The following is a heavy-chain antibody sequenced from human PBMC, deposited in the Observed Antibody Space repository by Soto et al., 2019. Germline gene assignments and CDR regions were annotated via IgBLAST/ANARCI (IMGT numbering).Heavy chain of an antibody. CDR2: ISGSGGST. CDR3: AKAGPYPDYYDSSGYYSYGMDV. J-gene: IGHJ6*02. V-gene: IGHV3-23*01. CDR1: GFTFSSYS. D-gene: IGHD3-22*01. Sequence: GGSLRLSCAASGFTFSSYSMSWVRQAPGKGLEWVSAISGSGGSTYYADSVKDRFTISRDNSKNTLYLQMNSLRAEDTAVYYCAKAGPYPDYYDSSGYYSYGMDVWGQGTTVTVSS.